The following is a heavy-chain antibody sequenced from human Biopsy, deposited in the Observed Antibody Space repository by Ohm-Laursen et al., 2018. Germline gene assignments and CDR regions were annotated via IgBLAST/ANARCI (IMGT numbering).Heavy chain of an antibody. CDR1: GYSVTNDYY. Sequence: SQTLSLTCAVSGYSVTNDYYWGWIRQPPGKGLEWIGNIYYDGITYYNPSLKSRVAMSVDTSKNQFSLRLTSVTAADTAVYYCARVAGGYAYYYGMDVWGQGTTV. J-gene: IGHJ6*02. D-gene: IGHD5-12*01. V-gene: IGHV4-38-2*01. CDR2: IYYDGIT. CDR3: ARVAGGYAYYYGMDV.